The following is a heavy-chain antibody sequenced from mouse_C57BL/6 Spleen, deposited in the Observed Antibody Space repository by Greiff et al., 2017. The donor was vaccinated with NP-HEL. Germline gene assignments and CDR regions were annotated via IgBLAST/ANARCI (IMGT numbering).Heavy chain of an antibody. CDR1: GYTFTNYW. J-gene: IGHJ2*01. Sequence: QVQLQQSGAELVRPGTSVKMSCKASGYTFTNYWIGWAKQRPGHGLEWIGDIYPGGGYTNYNEKFKGKATLTAYKSSSTAYMQFSSRTSEDSAIYYCARRDDYDYFDYWGQGTTLTVSS. V-gene: IGHV1-63*01. CDR3: ARRDDYDYFDY. CDR2: IYPGGGYT. D-gene: IGHD2-4*01.